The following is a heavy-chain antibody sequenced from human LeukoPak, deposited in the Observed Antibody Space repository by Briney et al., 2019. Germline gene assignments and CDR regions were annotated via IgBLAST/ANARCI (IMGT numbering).Heavy chain of an antibody. V-gene: IGHV3-13*01. D-gene: IGHD7-27*01. CDR2: IGTAGDT. J-gene: IGHJ2*01. CDR1: GFTFSSYD. CDR3: ARAHRNWGPHWYFDL. Sequence: GGSLRLPCAASGFTFSSYDMHWVRQATGKGLEWVSAIGTAGDTYYPGSVKGRFTISRENAKNSLYLQMNSLRAEDTAVYYCARAHRNWGPHWYFDLWGRGTLVTVSS.